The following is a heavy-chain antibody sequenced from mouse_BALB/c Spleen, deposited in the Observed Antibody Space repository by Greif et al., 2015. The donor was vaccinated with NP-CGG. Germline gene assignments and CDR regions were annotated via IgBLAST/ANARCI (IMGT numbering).Heavy chain of an antibody. CDR2: IAPGSGST. D-gene: IGHD2-3*01. CDR1: GYTFTCYW. V-gene: IGHV1S41*01. CDR3: ARSRIYDGHPLAY. J-gene: IGHJ3*01. Sequence: DLVKPGASVKLSCKASGYTFTCYWINWIKQRPGQGLEWIGRIAPGSGSTYYNEMFKGKATLTVDTSSSTAYIQLSSLSSEDSAVYFCARSRIYDGHPLAYWGQGTLVTVSA.